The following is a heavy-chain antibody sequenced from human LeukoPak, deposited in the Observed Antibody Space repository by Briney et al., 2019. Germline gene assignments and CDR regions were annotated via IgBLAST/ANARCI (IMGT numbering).Heavy chain of an antibody. J-gene: IGHJ6*03. V-gene: IGHV4-34*01. D-gene: IGHD5-12*01. Sequence: PSDTLSLTCAVYGGSFSGYYWSWIRQPPGKGLEWIGEINHSGSTNYNPSLKSRGTISVDTSKNQFSLKLSSVTAADPAVYYCARGGRNTRYVYSGYQYDRGSNYYYYYMDVWGKGTTVTVSS. CDR2: INHSGST. CDR3: ARGGRNTRYVYSGYQYDRGSNYYYYYMDV. CDR1: GGSFSGYY.